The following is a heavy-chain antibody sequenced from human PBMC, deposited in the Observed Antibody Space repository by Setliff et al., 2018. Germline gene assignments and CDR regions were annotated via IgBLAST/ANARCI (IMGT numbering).Heavy chain of an antibody. CDR2: IYPGDSDT. V-gene: IGHV5-51*01. Sequence: GESLKISCKSSGYSFINYWIGWVRQMPGKGLEWMGIIYPGDSDTSYSPSFQGQVTISADKSINTAYLQWSSLKASDTAIYYCTRHEDRNKCTSSSCYRENDAFDVWGQGAMVTVSS. CDR1: GYSFINYW. CDR3: TRHEDRNKCTSSSCYRENDAFDV. J-gene: IGHJ3*01. D-gene: IGHD2-2*01.